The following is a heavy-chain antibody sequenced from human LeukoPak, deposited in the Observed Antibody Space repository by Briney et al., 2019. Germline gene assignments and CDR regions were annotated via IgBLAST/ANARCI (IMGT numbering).Heavy chain of an antibody. J-gene: IGHJ5*02. D-gene: IGHD3-10*01. CDR2: INPNSGGT. V-gene: IGHV1-2*02. Sequence: GASVKVSCKASGYTFTGYYMHGVRQAPGQGLEWMGWINPNSGGTNYAQKFQGRVTMTRDTSISTAYMELSRLRSDDTAVYYCARAGYLITMVRGDTNWFDPWGQGTLVTVSS. CDR3: ARAGYLITMVRGDTNWFDP. CDR1: GYTFTGYY.